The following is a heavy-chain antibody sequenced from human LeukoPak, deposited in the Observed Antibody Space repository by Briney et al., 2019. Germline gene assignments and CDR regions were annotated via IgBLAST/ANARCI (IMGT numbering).Heavy chain of an antibody. CDR3: ASSSITMIVVVTYFDY. CDR2: IYHSGST. V-gene: IGHV4-39*07. CDR1: GGSISSSGYY. Sequence: SETLSLTCTVSGGSISSSGYYWGWIRQPPGKGLEWIGSIYHSGSTYYNPSLKSRVTISVDTSKNQFSLKLSSVTAADTAVYYCASSSITMIVVVTYFDYWGQGTLVTVSS. J-gene: IGHJ4*02. D-gene: IGHD3-22*01.